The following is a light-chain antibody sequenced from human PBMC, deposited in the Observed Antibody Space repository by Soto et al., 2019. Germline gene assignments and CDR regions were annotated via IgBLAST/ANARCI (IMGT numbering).Light chain of an antibody. CDR3: QQYSNWPFT. Sequence: EIVMTQSPATLSVSPGARVTLSCRASQSVGSNLAWYQQKPGQVPRLLIYGESSRATGIPTTFSGSGSGAEFTLTISSLQSEDFAIYYCQQYSNWPFTFGQGTKLEIK. CDR2: GES. CDR1: QSVGSN. V-gene: IGKV3-15*01. J-gene: IGKJ2*01.